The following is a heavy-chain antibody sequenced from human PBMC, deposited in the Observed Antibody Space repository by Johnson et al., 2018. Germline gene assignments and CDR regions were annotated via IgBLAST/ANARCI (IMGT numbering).Heavy chain of an antibody. D-gene: IGHD4-17*01. V-gene: IGHV3-33*05. CDR1: GFTFSSYG. Sequence: QVQLVQSGGGVVQPGRSLRLSCAASGFTFSSYGMHWVRQAPGKGLEWVAVISYDGSNKYYADSVKGRFTISRDNSKNTLYLQMNSLRAEDTAVYYCARVDGNYVIYYYYYYMDVWGKGTTVTVSS. J-gene: IGHJ6*03. CDR3: ARVDGNYVIYYYYYYMDV. CDR2: ISYDGSNK.